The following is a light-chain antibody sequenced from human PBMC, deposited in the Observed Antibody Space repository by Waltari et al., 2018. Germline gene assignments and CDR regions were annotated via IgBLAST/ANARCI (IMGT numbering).Light chain of an antibody. CDR2: RNT. J-gene: IGLJ2*01. V-gene: IGLV1-44*01. Sequence: QSVLTQPPSASGTPGQTVTISSSGSTYNIGSNPVLWYQQLPGKAPRLLIYRNTQRPSGVPDRFSASKSGTSASLAICGLRSEDEADYYCVSWEDSLNGPAVGGGTKLTVL. CDR3: VSWEDSLNGPA. CDR1: TYNIGSNP.